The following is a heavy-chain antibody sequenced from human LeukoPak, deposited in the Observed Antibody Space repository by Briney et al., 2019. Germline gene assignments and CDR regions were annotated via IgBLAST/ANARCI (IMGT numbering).Heavy chain of an antibody. CDR2: IYHSGST. J-gene: IGHJ6*02. V-gene: IGHV4-30-2*01. CDR1: GGSISIGGYS. CDR3: ARAFLPYGMDV. Sequence: SQTLSLTCAVSGGSISIGGYSWSWIRQPPGKGLEWIGYIYHSGSTYYNPSLKSRVTISVDRSKNQFSLKLSSVTAADTAVYYCARAFLPYGMDVWGQGTTVTVSS.